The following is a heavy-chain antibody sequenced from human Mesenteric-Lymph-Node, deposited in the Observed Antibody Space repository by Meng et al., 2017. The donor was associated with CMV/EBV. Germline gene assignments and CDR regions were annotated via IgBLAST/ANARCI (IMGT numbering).Heavy chain of an antibody. V-gene: IGHV1-2*02. CDR3: ARGKRYYDFWSGYSHFDY. CDR1: GYTFTSYG. D-gene: IGHD3-3*01. CDR2: INPNSGGT. Sequence: ASVKVSCKASGYTFTSYGISWVRQAPGQGLEWMGWINPNSGGTNYAQKFQGRVTMTRDTSISTAYMELSRLRSDDTAVYYCARGKRYYDFWSGYSHFDYWGQGTLVTVSS. J-gene: IGHJ4*02.